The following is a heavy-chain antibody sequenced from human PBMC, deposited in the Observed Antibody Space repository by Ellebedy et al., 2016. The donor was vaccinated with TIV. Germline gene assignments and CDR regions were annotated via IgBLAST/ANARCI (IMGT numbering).Heavy chain of an antibody. D-gene: IGHD6-19*01. CDR3: ARDLDKSSGWYGGAAY. Sequence: PGGSLRLSCAASGFTFGDYYMSWIRQAPGKGLEWISYITNTGHTIYYADSVKGRFTVSRDNSMTTVYLEMNSLRAEDTALYYCARDLDKSSGWYGGAAYWGQGTQVTVSS. J-gene: IGHJ4*02. CDR1: GFTFGDYY. CDR2: ITNTGHTI. V-gene: IGHV3-11*04.